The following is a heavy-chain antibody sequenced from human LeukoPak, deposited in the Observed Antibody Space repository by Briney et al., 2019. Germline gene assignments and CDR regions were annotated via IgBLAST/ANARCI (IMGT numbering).Heavy chain of an antibody. CDR1: GGSISSYY. CDR3: AREVFSRVGATSGYFDY. Sequence: SETLSLTCTVSGGSISSYYWSWIRQPPGKGLEWIGYIYYSGSTKYNPSLKSRVTISGDTSKNQFSLKLSSVTAADTAVYYCAREVFSRVGATSGYFDYWGQGTLVTVSS. CDR2: IYYSGST. D-gene: IGHD1-26*01. J-gene: IGHJ4*02. V-gene: IGHV4-59*12.